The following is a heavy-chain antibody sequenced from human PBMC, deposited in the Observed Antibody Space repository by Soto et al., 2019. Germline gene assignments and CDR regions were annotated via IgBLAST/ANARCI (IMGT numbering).Heavy chain of an antibody. CDR3: AREIQRGRFHYYYGMDV. V-gene: IGHV4-30-4*01. Sequence: QVQLQESGPGLVKPSQTLSLTCTVSGGSISSGDYYWSWIRQPPGKGLEWIGYIYYSGSTYYNPSLKSRVTISVDTSKNQVSLKLSSVTAADTAVYYCAREIQRGRFHYYYGMDVWGQGTTVTVSS. CDR1: GGSISSGDYY. CDR2: IYYSGST. J-gene: IGHJ6*02. D-gene: IGHD5-18*01.